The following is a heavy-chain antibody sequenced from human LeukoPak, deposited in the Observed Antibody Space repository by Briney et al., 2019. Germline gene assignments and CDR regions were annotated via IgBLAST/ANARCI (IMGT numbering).Heavy chain of an antibody. CDR2: IIPIFGTA. Sequence: ASVKVSCKASGGTLSSYAISWVRQAPGQGLEWMGGIIPIFGTADYAQKFQGRVTITADKSTSTAYMELSSLRSEDTAVYYCARDRGYSYGATDYWGQGTLVTVSS. CDR1: GGTLSSYA. J-gene: IGHJ4*02. CDR3: ARDRGYSYGATDY. V-gene: IGHV1-69*06. D-gene: IGHD5-18*01.